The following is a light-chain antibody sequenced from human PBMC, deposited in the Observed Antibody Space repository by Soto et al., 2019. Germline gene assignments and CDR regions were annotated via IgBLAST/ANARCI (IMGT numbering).Light chain of an antibody. V-gene: IGKV3-20*01. CDR2: GAS. CDR3: QQYGSSPLYT. CDR1: QSVSSSY. J-gene: IGKJ2*01. Sequence: EIVLTQSPGTLSLSPGERATLSCRASQSVSSSYLAWYQQKPGQAPRLLIYGASSRATGIPDRFSGSGSGTDFTLPISRLEPDDFAVYCCQQYGSSPLYTFGQGTKLEFK.